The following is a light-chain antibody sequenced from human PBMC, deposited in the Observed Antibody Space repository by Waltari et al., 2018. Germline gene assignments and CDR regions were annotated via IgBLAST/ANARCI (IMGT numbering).Light chain of an antibody. Sequence: DIQMTQSPSSLSASVGDRVTVTDRASQGISNFLNWYQQKPGKAPKLLIYTASTLQSGVPSRFSGDGSGTEFTLTISSLQPEDFATYYCQQSYSFPETFGPGTKVDV. CDR3: QQSYSFPET. J-gene: IGKJ3*01. CDR1: QGISNF. CDR2: TAS. V-gene: IGKV1-39*01.